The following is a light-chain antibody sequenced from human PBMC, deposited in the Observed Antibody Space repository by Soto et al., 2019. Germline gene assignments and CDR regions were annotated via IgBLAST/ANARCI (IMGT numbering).Light chain of an antibody. J-gene: IGKJ4*01. CDR3: QQYGSPLS. CDR2: AAS. Sequence: EIVLTQSPGTLSLSPGERATLSCRSSQSVSSRHLAWYQQKPGQAPRLLIYAASSRATGIPDRFSGSGSGTDFTLSISRLEPEDFVVYYCQQYGSPLSFGGGTKVEIK. V-gene: IGKV3-20*01. CDR1: QSVSSRH.